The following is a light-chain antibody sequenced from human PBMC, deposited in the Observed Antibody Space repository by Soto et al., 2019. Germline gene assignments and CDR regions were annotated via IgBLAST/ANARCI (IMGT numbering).Light chain of an antibody. CDR1: SNDVGGSNY. V-gene: IGLV2-14*03. CDR3: SSYTTSSILGYV. Sequence: QSALTQPASVSGSPGQSITIFCNGTSNDVGGSNYVSWYQQHPGKAPKLMICDVTYRPSGVSNRFSGSKSGKTASLTISGLQADDEADYYCSSYTTSSILGYVFGTGTKVTVL. J-gene: IGLJ1*01. CDR2: DVT.